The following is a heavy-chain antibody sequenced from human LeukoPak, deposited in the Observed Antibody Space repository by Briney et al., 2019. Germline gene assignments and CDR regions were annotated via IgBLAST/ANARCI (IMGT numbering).Heavy chain of an antibody. CDR2: IYDGGST. Sequence: PSETLSLTCTVSDGSLSSYYWSWIRQPPGEGLEWIGYIYDGGSTNYNPSLKSRVTISVDTSKNQFSLKLSSVTAADTAVYYCARGGSGYDSFYYYGMDVWGQGTTVTVSS. CDR1: DGSLSSYY. D-gene: IGHD5-12*01. V-gene: IGHV4-59*01. CDR3: ARGGSGYDSFYYYGMDV. J-gene: IGHJ6*02.